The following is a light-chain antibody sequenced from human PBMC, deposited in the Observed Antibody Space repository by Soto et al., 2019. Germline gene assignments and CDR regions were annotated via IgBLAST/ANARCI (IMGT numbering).Light chain of an antibody. CDR3: QQRRNWPLT. CDR1: QSVSSY. V-gene: IGKV3-11*01. J-gene: IGKJ4*01. Sequence: EIVLTQFPATLSLSPGERATLSCRASQSVSSYLAWYQQKPGQAPRLLIYDASNRATGIPARFSGSGSGTDFTLTIASLEPEDFAVYHCQQRRNWPLTFGGGTKVEIK. CDR2: DAS.